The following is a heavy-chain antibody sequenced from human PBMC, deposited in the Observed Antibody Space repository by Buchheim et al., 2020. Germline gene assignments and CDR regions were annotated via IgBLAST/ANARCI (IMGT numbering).Heavy chain of an antibody. CDR2: IWYDGSNK. CDR3: ARGGYCSGGSCFAGYYYGMDV. D-gene: IGHD2-15*01. J-gene: IGHJ6*02. V-gene: IGHV3-33*01. CDR1: GFTFSSYG. Sequence: QVQLVESGGGVVQPGRSLRLSCAASGFTFSSYGMHWVRQAPGKGLEWVAVIWYDGSNKYYADSVKGRFTISRDNSKTTLYLQMNSLRAEDTAVYYCARGGYCSGGSCFAGYYYGMDVWGQGTT.